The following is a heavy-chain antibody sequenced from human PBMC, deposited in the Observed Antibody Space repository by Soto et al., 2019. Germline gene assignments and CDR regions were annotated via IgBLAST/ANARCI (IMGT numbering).Heavy chain of an antibody. CDR1: GFTFSSSD. CDR2: LPAGGGNI. J-gene: IGHJ3*02. D-gene: IGHD2-15*01. Sequence: EVQLWESGGGLVQPGGSLRLSCAASGFTFSSSDMSWVRQAPGKGLEWVSTLPAGGGNIYYADSVKGRFTISRDNSNSTRYLQMNSRRVEDTALYYCARHGSSRGRRVGAFDIWRQGTMVTVSS. CDR3: ARHGSSRGRRVGAFDI. V-gene: IGHV3-23*01.